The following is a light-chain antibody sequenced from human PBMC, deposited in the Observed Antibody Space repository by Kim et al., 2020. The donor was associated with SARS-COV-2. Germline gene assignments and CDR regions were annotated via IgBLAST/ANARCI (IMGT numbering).Light chain of an antibody. CDR2: DVA. Sequence: QSVLTQPASVSASPGQSITISCTGASTDIGAYDYVAWYQQHPGQVPKQLIYDVAKRPSGVSNRFSGSKSGNTASLTISGLQAEDEADYYCSSYTNRKTYVFGTGTKVTVL. V-gene: IGLV2-14*03. CDR3: SSYTNRKTYV. J-gene: IGLJ1*01. CDR1: STDIGAYDY.